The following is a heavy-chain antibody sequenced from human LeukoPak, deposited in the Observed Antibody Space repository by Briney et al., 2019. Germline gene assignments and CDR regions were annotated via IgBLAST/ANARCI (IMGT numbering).Heavy chain of an antibody. D-gene: IGHD4-17*01. V-gene: IGHV4-34*01. Sequence: SATLSLTCAVYGGSFSSYYWSWIRQPPGKGLEWMGEINHSESNNYNPPLKSRVTISVDTSKHQFSLKLRSVTAADRAVYYCARVDYGDYPFGEWGQGTQVTVSS. J-gene: IGHJ4*02. CDR2: INHSESN. CDR1: GGSFSSYY. CDR3: ARVDYGDYPFGE.